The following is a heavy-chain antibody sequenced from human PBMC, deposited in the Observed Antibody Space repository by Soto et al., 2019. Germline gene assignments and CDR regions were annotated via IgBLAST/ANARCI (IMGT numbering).Heavy chain of an antibody. CDR2: INTDGSNT. Sequence: GGSLRLSCAASGLTFNRYWMHWVRHAPGKGLVWVSHINTDGSNTNYADSVKGRFTISRDNSKNTLYLQMNSLRAEDTAVYYCAKDYVYSSGSDFDYWGQGTLVTVSS. V-gene: IGHV3-74*01. J-gene: IGHJ4*02. D-gene: IGHD6-19*01. CDR1: GLTFNRYW. CDR3: AKDYVYSSGSDFDY.